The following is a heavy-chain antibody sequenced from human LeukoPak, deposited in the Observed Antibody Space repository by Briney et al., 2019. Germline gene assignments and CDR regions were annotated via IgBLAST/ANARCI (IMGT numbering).Heavy chain of an antibody. J-gene: IGHJ3*02. CDR1: GVSISSSNSY. CDR3: ARVGPQVYCTGDCRNDGFDI. Sequence: ETLSLTCTVSGVSISSSNSYWGWIRQPPGKGLEWVANINLDGSEKYYVGSVKGRFTISRDDTDNSLYLQMDSLRAEDTAVYYCARVGPQVYCTGDCRNDGFDIWGQGTMVTVSS. D-gene: IGHD2-8*02. CDR2: INLDGSEK. V-gene: IGHV3-7*01.